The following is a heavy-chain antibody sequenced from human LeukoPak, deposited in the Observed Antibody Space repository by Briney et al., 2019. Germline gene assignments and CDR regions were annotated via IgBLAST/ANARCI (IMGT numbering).Heavy chain of an antibody. V-gene: IGHV5-51*01. J-gene: IGHJ4*02. CDR1: GYNFVNYW. Sequence: GESLKISCKGSGYNFVNYWIGWVRQMPGKGLEWMGVMYPGDSDTRYSPSFQGQVTISADKSISTAFLQWGSPKASDTAMYYCVVPSEGYWGQGSLVTVSS. CDR2: MYPGDSDT. CDR3: VVPSEGY. D-gene: IGHD3-16*02.